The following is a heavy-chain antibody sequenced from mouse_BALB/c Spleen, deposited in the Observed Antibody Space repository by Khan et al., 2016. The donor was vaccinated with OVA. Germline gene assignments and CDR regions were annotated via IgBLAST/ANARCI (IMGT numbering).Heavy chain of an antibody. Sequence: VQLVESGGDLVKPGGSLKLSCAASGFTFSSYGMSWVRQTPDKRLEWVATISRGGDYTYYPDSVKGRFTISRDNAKNTLYLQMSSLKSEDTAMYYCASHLTGSFAYWGQGTLVTVSA. CDR3: ASHLTGSFAY. CDR2: ISRGGDYT. V-gene: IGHV5-6*01. J-gene: IGHJ3*01. D-gene: IGHD4-1*01. CDR1: GFTFSSYG.